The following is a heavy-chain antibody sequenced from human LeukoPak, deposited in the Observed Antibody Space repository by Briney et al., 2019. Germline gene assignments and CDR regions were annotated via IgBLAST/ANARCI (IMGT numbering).Heavy chain of an antibody. J-gene: IGHJ4*02. CDR2: MYYSGST. CDR3: AKGGEVATVDY. Sequence: IPSETLSLTCTVSGGSISSYYWSWLRQSPGKGLEWIGYMYYSGSTDYNPYLKSRVTISVDTSKNQFSLKLTSVTAADTAVYYCAKGGEVATVDYWGQGILVTVSS. V-gene: IGHV4-59*01. D-gene: IGHD5-24*01. CDR1: GGSISSYY.